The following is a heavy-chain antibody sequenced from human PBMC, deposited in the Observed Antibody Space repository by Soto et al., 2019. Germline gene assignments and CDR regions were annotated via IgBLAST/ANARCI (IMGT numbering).Heavy chain of an antibody. Sequence: GGSLRLSCAASGFTFSSYSMNWVRQAPGKGLEWVSSISSSSSYIYYADSVKGRFTISRDNAKNSLYLQMNSLRAEDTAVYYCARDGDYDILTGYYSSLYYYYYGMDVWGQGTTVTVSS. V-gene: IGHV3-21*01. J-gene: IGHJ6*02. CDR2: ISSSSSYI. D-gene: IGHD3-9*01. CDR1: GFTFSSYS. CDR3: ARDGDYDILTGYYSSLYYYYYGMDV.